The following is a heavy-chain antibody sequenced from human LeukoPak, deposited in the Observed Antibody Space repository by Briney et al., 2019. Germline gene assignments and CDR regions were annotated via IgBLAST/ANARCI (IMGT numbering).Heavy chain of an antibody. Sequence: SETLSLTCTVSGGSINTYYWSWIRQPAGKGLEWIGRIYTSGSTNYNPSLKSRVTMSVDTSKNQFSLKLSSVTAADTAVYYCARDGDYGDLRYPEDYYYYGMDVWGQGTTVTVSS. CDR2: IYTSGST. J-gene: IGHJ6*02. CDR3: ARDGDYGDLRYPEDYYYYGMDV. D-gene: IGHD4-17*01. V-gene: IGHV4-4*07. CDR1: GGSINTYY.